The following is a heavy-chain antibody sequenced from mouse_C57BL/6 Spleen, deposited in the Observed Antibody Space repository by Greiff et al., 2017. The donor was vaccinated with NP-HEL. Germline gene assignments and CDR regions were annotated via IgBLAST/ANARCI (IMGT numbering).Heavy chain of an antibody. V-gene: IGHV1-82*01. D-gene: IGHD1-1*01. J-gene: IGHJ1*03. Sequence: VQLQQSGPELVKPGASVKISCKASGYAFSSSWMNWVKQRPGKGLEWIGRIYPGDGDTNYNGKFKGKATLTADKSSSTAYMQLSSLTSEDSAVYFCANPDYYGSSYGYCDVWGTGTTVTVSS. CDR2: IYPGDGDT. CDR3: ANPDYYGSSYGYCDV. CDR1: GYAFSSSW.